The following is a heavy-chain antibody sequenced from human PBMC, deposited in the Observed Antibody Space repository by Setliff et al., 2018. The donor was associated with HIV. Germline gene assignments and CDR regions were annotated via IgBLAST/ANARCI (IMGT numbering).Heavy chain of an antibody. CDR3: AREYYYDSSGYDY. J-gene: IGHJ4*02. D-gene: IGHD3-22*01. CDR2: INPNSGGT. CDR1: GYTFTGYY. Sequence: ASVKVSCKASGYTFTGYYMHWVRQAPGQGLEWMGRINPNSGGTNYAQKSQGRVTMTRDTSTSTVYMQLSSLRSEDTAMYYCAREYYYDSSGYDYWGQGTLVTVSS. V-gene: IGHV1-2*06.